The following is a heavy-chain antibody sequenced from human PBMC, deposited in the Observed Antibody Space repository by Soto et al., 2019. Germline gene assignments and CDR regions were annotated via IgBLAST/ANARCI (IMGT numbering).Heavy chain of an antibody. Sequence: PGGSLRLSCAASGFTFSSYAMYWVRQAPGKRLEYVSAINSNGGSTYYADSVKGRFTISRDNAKNTLYLQMNSLRAEDTAVYYCARDPNYPNSGYDGRDYYGMDVWGQGTTVTVSS. CDR2: INSNGGST. CDR3: ARDPNYPNSGYDGRDYYGMDV. D-gene: IGHD5-12*01. J-gene: IGHJ6*02. V-gene: IGHV3-64*02. CDR1: GFTFSSYA.